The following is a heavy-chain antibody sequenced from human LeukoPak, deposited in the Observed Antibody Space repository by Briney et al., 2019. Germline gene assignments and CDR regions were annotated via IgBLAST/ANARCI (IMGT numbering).Heavy chain of an antibody. J-gene: IGHJ4*02. CDR3: TDAVAG. CDR1: GFSVGNNY. D-gene: IGHD4-23*01. Sequence: PGGSLTLSCAASGFSVGNNYVTWVRQPPGKGLEWVSVIYTDGSTYYADSVKGRFIISRDSSKNTLYLQMNSLRAEDTAVYYCTDAVAGWGQGTLVTVSS. CDR2: IYTDGST. V-gene: IGHV3-53*05.